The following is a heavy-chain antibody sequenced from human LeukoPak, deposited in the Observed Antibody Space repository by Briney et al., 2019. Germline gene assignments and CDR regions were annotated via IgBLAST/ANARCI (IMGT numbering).Heavy chain of an antibody. J-gene: IGHJ4*02. CDR1: GYTFTSYD. CDR3: ARGHHGDFNY. Sequence: ASVKVSCKASGYTFTSYDINWVRQATGQGPEWMGWMNPNSGNTGYAQKFQGRVTITGNTSISTAYMELSSLRSEDTAVYYCARGHHGDFNYWGQGTLVAVSS. CDR2: MNPNSGNT. V-gene: IGHV1-8*03. D-gene: IGHD4-17*01.